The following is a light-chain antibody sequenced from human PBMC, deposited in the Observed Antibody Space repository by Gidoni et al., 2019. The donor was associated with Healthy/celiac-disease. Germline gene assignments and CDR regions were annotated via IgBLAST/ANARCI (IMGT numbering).Light chain of an antibody. Sequence: DIQMTQSPSSLSASVGDRVTITCRASQSISSYLNWYQQKQGKSPKLLIYAASSLQSGVPSRFSGSGSGTDFTLTISSLQPEDFATYYCQQSSSTPQTFGHGTKVEIK. V-gene: IGKV1-39*01. J-gene: IGKJ1*01. CDR3: QQSSSTPQT. CDR1: QSISSY. CDR2: AAS.